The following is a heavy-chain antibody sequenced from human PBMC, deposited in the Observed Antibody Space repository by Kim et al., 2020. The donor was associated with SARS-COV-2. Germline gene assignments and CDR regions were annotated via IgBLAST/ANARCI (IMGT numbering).Heavy chain of an antibody. CDR2: IKSKTEGGTT. V-gene: IGHV3-15*01. J-gene: IGHJ4*02. D-gene: IGHD2-21*02. CDR3: ANLLWGDGWG. CDR1: GFTFSSVW. Sequence: GGSQRLSCAASGFTFSSVWMYWVRQAPGKGLELVGRIKSKTEGGTTDYAAPVKGRFTISREDSKNTLYLQMNSLKTEDSAVYYCANLLWGDGWGWGQGTLVTVSS.